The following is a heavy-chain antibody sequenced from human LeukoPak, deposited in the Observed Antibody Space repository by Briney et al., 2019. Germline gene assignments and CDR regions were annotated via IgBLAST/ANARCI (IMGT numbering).Heavy chain of an antibody. D-gene: IGHD2-15*01. CDR3: ARDQGSWYGIWP. J-gene: IGHJ5*02. V-gene: IGHV4-39*02. CDR2: IYYSGST. Sequence: SETLSLTCTVSGGSISSSYYYWGWIRQPPGKGLEWIGSIYYSGSTYYNPSLKSRVTISVDTSKNQFSLKLRSVTAADTAVYYCARDQGSWYGIWPWGQGTLVTVSS. CDR1: GGSISSSYYY.